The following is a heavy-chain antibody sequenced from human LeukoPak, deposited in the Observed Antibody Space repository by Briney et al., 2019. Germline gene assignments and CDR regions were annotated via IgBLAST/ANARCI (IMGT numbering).Heavy chain of an antibody. CDR1: GYSITSGYY. D-gene: IGHD6-13*01. CDR2: IYTSGST. CDR3: ARGEQQPPFGLYYFDY. V-gene: IGHV4-61*02. Sequence: SETLSLTCTVSGYSITSGYYWSWIRQPAGKGLEWIGRIYTSGSTNYNPSLKSRVTISVDTSKNQFSLKLSSVTAADTAVYYCARGEQQPPFGLYYFDYWGQGTLVTVSS. J-gene: IGHJ4*02.